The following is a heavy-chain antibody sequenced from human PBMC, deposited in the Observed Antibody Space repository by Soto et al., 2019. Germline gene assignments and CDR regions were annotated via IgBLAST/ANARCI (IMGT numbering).Heavy chain of an antibody. V-gene: IGHV4-39*01. CDR1: GGYTSSGNYY. CDR2: IYYSGTT. Sequence: SETLSLTCTVSGGYTSSGNYYWGWIRQPPGKGLEWIGSIYYSGTTYYNPSLKSRVTISVDTSKNQFSLKLSSVTAADTAVYYCARPGVGATALSFDNWGQGTLVTVSS. D-gene: IGHD1-26*01. CDR3: ARPGVGATALSFDN. J-gene: IGHJ4*02.